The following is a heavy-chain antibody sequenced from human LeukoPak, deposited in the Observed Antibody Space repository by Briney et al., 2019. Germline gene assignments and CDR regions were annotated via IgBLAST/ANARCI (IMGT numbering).Heavy chain of an antibody. CDR2: ISSSGSTI. J-gene: IGHJ4*02. CDR3: ARTYLYYFDY. Sequence: GGSLRLSCAASGFTFSGYYMSWVRQAPGKGLEWVSFISSSGSTIYYADSVKGRFTISRDNARNSLYLQMNSLRAEDTAVYYCARTYLYYFDYWGQGTLVTVSS. CDR1: GFTFSGYY. V-gene: IGHV3-11*01. D-gene: IGHD2-2*01.